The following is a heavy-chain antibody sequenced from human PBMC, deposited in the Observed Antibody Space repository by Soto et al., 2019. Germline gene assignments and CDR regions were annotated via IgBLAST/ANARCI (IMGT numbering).Heavy chain of an antibody. D-gene: IGHD6-19*01. J-gene: IGHJ4*02. Sequence: EVQLLESAGGLVQPGGSLSLSCAASGFTFSSYAMRWVRQAPGKGLEWVSAISGSGGNTYYADSVKGRFTISRDNSKNTLFLQLNSLRAEDTAVYYCAKCAGSGSYPDYWGQGTLVTVSS. CDR3: AKCAGSGSYPDY. V-gene: IGHV3-23*01. CDR1: GFTFSSYA. CDR2: ISGSGGNT.